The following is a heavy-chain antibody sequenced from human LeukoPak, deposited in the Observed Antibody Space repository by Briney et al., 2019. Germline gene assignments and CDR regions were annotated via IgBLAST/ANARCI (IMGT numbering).Heavy chain of an antibody. CDR3: ARVRVVVVAASYYYYYYYMDV. D-gene: IGHD2-15*01. CDR2: IYSGGST. V-gene: IGHV3-66*01. Sequence: GGSLRLSCAASEFSVGSNYMTWVRQAPGKGLEWVSLIYSGGSTYYADSVKGRFTISRDNSKNTLYLQMNSLRAEDTAVYYCARVRVVVVAASYYYYYYYMDVWGKGTTVTISS. J-gene: IGHJ6*03. CDR1: EFSVGSNY.